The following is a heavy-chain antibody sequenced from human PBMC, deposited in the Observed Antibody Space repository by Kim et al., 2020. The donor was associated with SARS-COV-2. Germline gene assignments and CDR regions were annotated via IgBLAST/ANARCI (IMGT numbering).Heavy chain of an antibody. Sequence: GGSLRLSCAASGFTFSSYGMHWVRQAPGKGLEWVAVIWYDGSNKYYADSVKGRFTISRDNSKNTLYLQMNSLRAEDTAVYYCAKDHCSSTSCYYLDYWGQGTLVTVSS. CDR2: IWYDGSNK. V-gene: IGHV3-33*06. CDR3: AKDHCSSTSCYYLDY. D-gene: IGHD2-2*01. J-gene: IGHJ4*02. CDR1: GFTFSSYG.